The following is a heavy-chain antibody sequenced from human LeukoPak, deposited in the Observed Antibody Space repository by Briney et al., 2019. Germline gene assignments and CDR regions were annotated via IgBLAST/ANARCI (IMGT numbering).Heavy chain of an antibody. CDR2: INAGNGTT. J-gene: IGHJ4*02. D-gene: IGHD5-24*01. V-gene: IGHV1-3*01. CDR3: ARDRDGRYLDY. CDR1: GYTFTSYA. Sequence: ASVKVSCKACGYTFTSYAMHWVRQAPGQRLEWMGWINAGNGTTKYSQKFQGRVTITRDTSASTAYMELSSLRSEDTAVYYCARDRDGRYLDYWGQGTLVTVSS.